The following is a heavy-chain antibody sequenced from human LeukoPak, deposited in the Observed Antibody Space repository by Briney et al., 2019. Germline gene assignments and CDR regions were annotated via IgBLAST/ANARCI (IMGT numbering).Heavy chain of an antibody. J-gene: IGHJ6*03. CDR1: GFTFSSYA. D-gene: IGHD5-18*01. V-gene: IGHV3-23*01. Sequence: PGGSLRLSCAASGFTFSSYAMSWVRQAPGKGLEWVSAISGSGGSTYYADSVKGRFTISRDNSKNTLYLQMNSLRAEDTAVYYCAKDLGIQLWFILTYYYYYYMDVWGKGTTVTVSS. CDR3: AKDLGIQLWFILTYYYYYYMDV. CDR2: ISGSGGST.